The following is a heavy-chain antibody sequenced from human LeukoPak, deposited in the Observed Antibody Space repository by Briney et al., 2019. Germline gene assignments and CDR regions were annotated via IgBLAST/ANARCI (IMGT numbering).Heavy chain of an antibody. D-gene: IGHD3-10*01. J-gene: IGHJ5*02. CDR1: GGSISSYY. CDR2: IYYSGST. CDR3: ARDTMVRGDNWFDP. Sequence: ASETLSLTCTVSGGSISSYYWSWIRQPPGKGLEWIGYIYYSGSTHYNPSLKSRVTISVDTSKNQFSLKLSSVTAADTAVYYCARDTMVRGDNWFDPWGQGTLVTVSS. V-gene: IGHV4-59*01.